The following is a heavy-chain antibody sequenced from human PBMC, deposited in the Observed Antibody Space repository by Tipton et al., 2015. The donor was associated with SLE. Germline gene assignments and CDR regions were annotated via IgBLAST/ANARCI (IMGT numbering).Heavy chain of an antibody. J-gene: IGHJ6*03. CDR3: AKSLIDSLDYYYMDV. CDR1: GFAFSSYW. V-gene: IGHV3-74*01. Sequence: SLRLSCAASGFAFSSYWMYWVRQSPGKGLVWISRINSDGSITKYADSVKGRFTISRDNAKNSLYLQMNSLRPEDTALYYCAKSLIDSLDYYYMDVWGEGTTVTVSS. D-gene: IGHD3-3*01. CDR2: INSDGSIT.